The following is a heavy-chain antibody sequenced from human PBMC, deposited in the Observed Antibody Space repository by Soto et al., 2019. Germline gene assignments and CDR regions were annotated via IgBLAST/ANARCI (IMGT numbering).Heavy chain of an antibody. CDR1: GFTFSSYW. D-gene: IGHD1-20*01. J-gene: IGHJ4*02. Sequence: GGSLRLSCAASGFTFSSYWMTWVRQAPGKGLEWVANIKEDGSEKYYVDSVKGRFTVPRDNAKNSLYLQMNSLRAEDTAVYYCARLLYNWNPYFDYWGQGTLVTVSS. V-gene: IGHV3-7*01. CDR3: ARLLYNWNPYFDY. CDR2: IKEDGSEK.